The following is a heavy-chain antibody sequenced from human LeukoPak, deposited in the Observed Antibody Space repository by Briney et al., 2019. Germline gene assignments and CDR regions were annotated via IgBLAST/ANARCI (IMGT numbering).Heavy chain of an antibody. V-gene: IGHV3-30-3*01. CDR1: GFTFSSYA. Sequence: GGSLRLSCAASGFTFSSYAMHWVRQAPGKGLEWVAVISYDGSNKYYADSVKGRFTISRDNSKNTLYLQMNSLRAEDTAVYYCAKVFLGELWAPDFDYWGQGTLVTVSS. CDR2: ISYDGSNK. D-gene: IGHD5-18*01. J-gene: IGHJ4*02. CDR3: AKVFLGELWAPDFDY.